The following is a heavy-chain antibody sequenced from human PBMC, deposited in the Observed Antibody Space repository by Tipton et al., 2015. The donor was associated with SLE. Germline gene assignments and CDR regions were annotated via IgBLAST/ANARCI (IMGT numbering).Heavy chain of an antibody. D-gene: IGHD6-13*01. CDR3: ARSGLYSSSWDVEYFQH. V-gene: IGHV4-31*03. J-gene: IGHJ1*01. Sequence: TLSLTCTVSGGSISSGGYYWSWIRQHPGKCLEWIGYIYYSGSTYYNPSLKSRVTISVDTSKNQFSLKLSSVTAADTAVYYCARSGLYSSSWDVEYFQHWGQGTLVTVSS. CDR1: GGSISSGGYY. CDR2: IYYSGST.